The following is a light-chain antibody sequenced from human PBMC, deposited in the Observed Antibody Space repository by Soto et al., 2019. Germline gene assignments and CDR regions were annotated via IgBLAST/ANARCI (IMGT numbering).Light chain of an antibody. J-gene: IGKJ5*01. CDR2: GAS. CDR1: QSVSSSY. Sequence: IVWTQSPATLSVSPGARATLSCRASQSVSSSYLAWYQQKPGQAPRLLIYGASSRATGIPDRFSGSGSGTEFTLTISSLQSEDFAVYYCQQYNNWPLTFGQGTRLEIK. CDR3: QQYNNWPLT. V-gene: IGKV3D-15*01.